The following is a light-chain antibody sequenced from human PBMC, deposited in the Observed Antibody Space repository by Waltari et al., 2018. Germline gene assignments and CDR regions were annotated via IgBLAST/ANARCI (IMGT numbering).Light chain of an antibody. CDR3: SSFTTTNSWV. CDR1: SSDVGAYNY. V-gene: IGLV2-14*03. Sequence: HSALAQPASVSGSPGQSISISCTGTSSDVGAYNYVSWDQQHPGKAPRLMIYDVNNRPSGVSNRFSGSKSGNTASLTISGLQAEDEADYYCSSFTTTNSWVFGGGTKLTVL. CDR2: DVN. J-gene: IGLJ3*02.